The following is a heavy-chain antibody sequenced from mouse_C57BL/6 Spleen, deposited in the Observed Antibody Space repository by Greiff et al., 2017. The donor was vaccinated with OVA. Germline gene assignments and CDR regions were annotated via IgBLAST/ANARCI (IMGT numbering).Heavy chain of an antibody. D-gene: IGHD2-5*01. CDR3: KREGRSNYAAWFAY. J-gene: IGHJ3*01. Sequence: QVQLQQSGAELVRPGASVTLSCKASGYTFTDYEMHWVKQTPVHGLEWIGAIDPETGGTAYNQKFKGKAILTADKSSSTAYMELRSLTSEDSAVYYCKREGRSNYAAWFAYWGQGTLVTVSA. CDR1: GYTFTDYE. V-gene: IGHV1-15*01. CDR2: IDPETGGT.